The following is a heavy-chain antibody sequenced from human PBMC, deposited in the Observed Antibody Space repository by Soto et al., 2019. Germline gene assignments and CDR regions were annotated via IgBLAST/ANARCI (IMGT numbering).Heavy chain of an antibody. CDR1: GFTFSSHA. J-gene: IGHJ6*02. V-gene: IGHV3-33*08. CDR2: IWYDGSNK. D-gene: IGHD2-15*01. Sequence: GSLRLSCAASGFTFSSHAMHWVRQAPGKGLEWVAVIWYDGSNKYYADSVKGRFTISRDNSKNTLYLQMNSLRAEDTAVYYCARRRGYCSGGSCYRSDYGMDVWGQGTTVTVSS. CDR3: ARRRGYCSGGSCYRSDYGMDV.